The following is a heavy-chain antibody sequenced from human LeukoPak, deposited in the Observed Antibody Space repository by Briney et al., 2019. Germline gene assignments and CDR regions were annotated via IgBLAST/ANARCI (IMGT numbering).Heavy chain of an antibody. D-gene: IGHD3-10*01. CDR2: ISSGSRSI. J-gene: IGHJ5*02. CDR3: ARTYYSGSGTYQRWFDP. V-gene: IGHV3-48*03. Sequence: PGGSLRLSCAASGFTFSSYEMNWVRQAPGKGLEWVSYISSGSRSIYYADSVKGRFTISRDNAKNSLYLQLNSLRDEDTAVYYCARTYYSGSGTYQRWFDPWGQGTLVTVSS. CDR1: GFTFSSYE.